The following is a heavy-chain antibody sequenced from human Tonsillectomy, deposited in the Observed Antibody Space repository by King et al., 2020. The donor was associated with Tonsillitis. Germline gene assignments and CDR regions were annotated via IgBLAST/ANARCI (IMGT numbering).Heavy chain of an antibody. Sequence: QLQESGPGLVKPSGTLSLTCAVSGGSISSDNWWSWVRQPPGKGLEWIGEINPSGTTNYNPSLKSRATISVDKSKNQFSLKLSSLTAAGTAVYYCAREQRSRFYYYYMDVWGKGTTVTVSS. CDR3: AREQRSRFYYYYMDV. D-gene: IGHD3-3*01. CDR2: INPSGTT. CDR1: GGSISSDNW. V-gene: IGHV4-4*02. J-gene: IGHJ6*03.